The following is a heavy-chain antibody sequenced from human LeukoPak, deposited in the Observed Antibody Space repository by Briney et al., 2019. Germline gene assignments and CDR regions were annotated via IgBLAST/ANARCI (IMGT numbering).Heavy chain of an antibody. V-gene: IGHV3-23*01. Sequence: GGSLRLSCAASGFTFSSYAMSWVRQAPGKGLEWVSAISGSGGSTYYADSVKGRFTISRDNSKNTLYLQMNSLRAEDTAVYYCAKDPFPHYYYYMDVWGQGTTVTVSS. CDR2: ISGSGGST. J-gene: IGHJ6*03. CDR1: GFTFSSYA. D-gene: IGHD2/OR15-2a*01. CDR3: AKDPFPHYYYYMDV.